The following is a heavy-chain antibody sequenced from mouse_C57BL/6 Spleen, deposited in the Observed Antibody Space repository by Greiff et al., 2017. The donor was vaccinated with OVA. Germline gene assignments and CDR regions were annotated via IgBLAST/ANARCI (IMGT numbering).Heavy chain of an antibody. J-gene: IGHJ1*03. V-gene: IGHV1-26*01. CDR3: ARGGGYYWYFDV. CDR2: INPNNGGT. D-gene: IGHD2-2*01. Sequence: VQLKQSGPELVKPGASVKISCKASGYTFTDYYMNWVKQSHGKSLEWIGDINPNNGGTSYNQKFKGKATLTVDKSSSTAYMELRSLTSEDSAVYYCARGGGYYWYFDVWGTGTTVTVSS. CDR1: GYTFTDYY.